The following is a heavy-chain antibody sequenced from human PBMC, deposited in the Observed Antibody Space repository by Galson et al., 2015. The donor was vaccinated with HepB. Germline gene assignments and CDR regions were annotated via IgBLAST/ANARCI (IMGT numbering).Heavy chain of an antibody. J-gene: IGHJ4*02. D-gene: IGHD6-13*01. Sequence: SLRLSCAASGFTFGDYAMSWFRQAPGKGLEWVGFIRSKAYGGTTEYAASVKGRFTISRDDSKSIAYLQMNSLKTEDTAVYYCTREGIAAARALDYWGQGTLVTVSS. CDR2: IRSKAYGGTT. V-gene: IGHV3-49*03. CDR1: GFTFGDYA. CDR3: TREGIAAARALDY.